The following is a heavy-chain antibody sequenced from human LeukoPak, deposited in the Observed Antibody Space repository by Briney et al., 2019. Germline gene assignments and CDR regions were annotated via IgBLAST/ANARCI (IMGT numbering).Heavy chain of an antibody. CDR2: IYHSGST. CDR3: ARVAPDYGDYAVDY. D-gene: IGHD4-17*01. V-gene: IGHV4-30-2*01. CDR1: GGSISSGGYS. Sequence: SETLSLTCAVSGGSISSGGYSWSWIRQPPGKGLEWIGYIYHSGSTYYNPSLKSRVTISVDRSKNQFSLKLSSVTAADTAVYYCARVAPDYGDYAVDYWGQGTLVTVSS. J-gene: IGHJ4*02.